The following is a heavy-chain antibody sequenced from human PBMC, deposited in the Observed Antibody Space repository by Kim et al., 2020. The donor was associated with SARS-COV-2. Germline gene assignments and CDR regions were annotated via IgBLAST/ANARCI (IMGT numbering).Heavy chain of an antibody. CDR3: ASWNYYDSSGYYRDY. V-gene: IGHV3-53*01. D-gene: IGHD3-22*01. Sequence: SVKGRFTISRDNSKNTLYLQTNSLRAEDTAVYYCASWNYYDSSGYYRDYWGQGTLVTVSS. J-gene: IGHJ4*02.